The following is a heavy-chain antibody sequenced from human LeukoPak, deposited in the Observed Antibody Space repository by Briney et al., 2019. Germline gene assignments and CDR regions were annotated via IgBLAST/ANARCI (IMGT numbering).Heavy chain of an antibody. D-gene: IGHD1-1*01. CDR2: IYHSGST. Sequence: SETLSLTCAVSGGSISSGGYSWSWIRQPPGKGLEWIGYIYHSGSTYYNPSLKSRVTISVDRSKNPFSLKLSSVTAADPAVYCCARGPWNDHYYGMDVWGQGTTVTVSS. V-gene: IGHV4-30-2*01. CDR1: GGSISSGGYS. J-gene: IGHJ6*02. CDR3: ARGPWNDHYYGMDV.